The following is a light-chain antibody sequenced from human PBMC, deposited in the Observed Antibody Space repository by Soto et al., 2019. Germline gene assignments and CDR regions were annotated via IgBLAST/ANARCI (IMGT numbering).Light chain of an antibody. V-gene: IGKV1-33*01. CDR1: QDISNY. CDR3: QQYKHLIT. Sequence: DIQMTQSPSSLSASVGDRVTITCQASQDISNYLNWYQQKPGKAPKLLIYDASNLETGVPSRFSGSGSGTVFTFTITSLQPEDIATYYCQQYKHLITFGQGTRLEIK. J-gene: IGKJ5*01. CDR2: DAS.